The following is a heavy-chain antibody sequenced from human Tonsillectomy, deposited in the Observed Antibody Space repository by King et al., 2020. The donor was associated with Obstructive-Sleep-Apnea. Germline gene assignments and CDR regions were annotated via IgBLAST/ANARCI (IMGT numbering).Heavy chain of an antibody. V-gene: IGHV4-31*03. Sequence: VQLQESGPGLVKPSQTLSLTCIVSGSSISSDGYYWSWIRQHPGKGLEWIAYIYYSGSTYYNPSLKSRVTISVDTSKNQLSLKLSSMTAADTAVYYCARGSPYYFDYWGQGTLVTVSS. D-gene: IGHD3-10*01. CDR3: ARGSPYYFDY. J-gene: IGHJ4*02. CDR1: GSSISSDGYY. CDR2: IYYSGST.